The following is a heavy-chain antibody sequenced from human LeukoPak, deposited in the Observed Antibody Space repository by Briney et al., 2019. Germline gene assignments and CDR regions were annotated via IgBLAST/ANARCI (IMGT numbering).Heavy chain of an antibody. CDR1: GFTFSSYA. Sequence: HPGGSLRLSCAASGFTFSSYAMSWVRQAPGKGLEWVSAISGSGGSTYYADSVKGRFTISRDNPKNTLYLQMNSLRAEDTAVYYCAKAYPASKWELLRSTPYFDYWGQGTLVTVSS. D-gene: IGHD1-26*01. J-gene: IGHJ4*02. CDR3: AKAYPASKWELLRSTPYFDY. CDR2: ISGSGGST. V-gene: IGHV3-23*01.